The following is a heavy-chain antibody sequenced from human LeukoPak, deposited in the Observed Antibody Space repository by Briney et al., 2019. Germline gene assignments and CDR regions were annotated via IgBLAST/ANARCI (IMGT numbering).Heavy chain of an antibody. D-gene: IGHD5-12*01. Sequence: SETLSLTCTVSGGSISSGGYYWSWLRQHPGKGLEWLGYIYYSGSTYYNPSLKSRVIISVDTSKNQFSLKLSYVTAADTAVYYCARGSFTRGYSGYDPLGTLRYWGQGTVVIVSA. CDR3: ARGSFTRGYSGYDPLGTLRY. V-gene: IGHV4-31*03. J-gene: IGHJ4*02. CDR1: GGSISSGGYY. CDR2: IYYSGST.